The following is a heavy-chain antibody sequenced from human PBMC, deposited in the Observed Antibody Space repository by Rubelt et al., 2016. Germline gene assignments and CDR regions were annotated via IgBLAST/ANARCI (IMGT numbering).Heavy chain of an antibody. Sequence: QVQLQQWGAGLLKPSETLSLTCAVYGGSFSGYYWSWIRQPPGKGLEWIGEINHSGSTNYNPSLKSRVTISGARSKTQCSRERSSVTAAATAVYYGAGGRRGSSSWLGRDYYGMDVWGQGTTVTVSS. CDR3: AGGRRGSSSWLGRDYYGMDV. CDR2: INHSGST. J-gene: IGHJ6*02. V-gene: IGHV4-34*01. D-gene: IGHD6-13*01. CDR1: GGSFSGYY.